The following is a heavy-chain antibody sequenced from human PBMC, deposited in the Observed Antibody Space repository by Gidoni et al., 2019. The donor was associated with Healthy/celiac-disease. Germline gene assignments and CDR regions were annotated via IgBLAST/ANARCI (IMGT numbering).Heavy chain of an antibody. CDR3: ARHWEYSSSWYPRAAFDI. V-gene: IGHV5-10-1*03. D-gene: IGHD6-13*01. J-gene: IGHJ3*02. CDR2: IDPSDAYT. Sequence: EVQLVQSGAEVKKPGESLRISCKGSGYRFTSYWISWVRQMPGKGLEWMGRIDPSDAYTNYSPSFQGHVTISADKSISTAYLQWSSLKASDTAMYYCARHWEYSSSWYPRAAFDIWGQGTMVTVSS. CDR1: GYRFTSYW.